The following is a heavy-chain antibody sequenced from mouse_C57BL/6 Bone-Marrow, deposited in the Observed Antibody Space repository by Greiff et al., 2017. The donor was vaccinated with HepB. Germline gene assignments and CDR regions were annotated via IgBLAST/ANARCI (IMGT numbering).Heavy chain of an antibody. Sequence: VQLQQSGAELARPGASVKLSCKASGYTFTSYGISWVKQRTGQGLEWIGEIYPRSGNTYYNEKFKGKATLTADKSSSTAYMELRSLTSEDSAVYFCARGGGTVVAKGAMDYWGQGTSVTVSS. J-gene: IGHJ4*01. CDR1: GYTFTSYG. CDR2: IYPRSGNT. CDR3: ARGGGTVVAKGAMDY. V-gene: IGHV1-81*01. D-gene: IGHD1-1*01.